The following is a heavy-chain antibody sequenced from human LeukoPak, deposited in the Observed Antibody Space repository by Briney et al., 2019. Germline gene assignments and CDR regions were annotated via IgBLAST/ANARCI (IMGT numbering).Heavy chain of an antibody. V-gene: IGHV1-18*01. Sequence: ATVKVSCKASGHTFTSYGISWVRQAPGQGLEWMGWISAYNGNTNYAQKLQGRVTMTTDTSTSTAYMELRSLRSDDTAVYYCARDYYDSSGYWGLTYYYGMDVWGQGTTVTVSS. CDR2: ISAYNGNT. CDR3: ARDYYDSSGYWGLTYYYGMDV. D-gene: IGHD3-22*01. J-gene: IGHJ6*02. CDR1: GHTFTSYG.